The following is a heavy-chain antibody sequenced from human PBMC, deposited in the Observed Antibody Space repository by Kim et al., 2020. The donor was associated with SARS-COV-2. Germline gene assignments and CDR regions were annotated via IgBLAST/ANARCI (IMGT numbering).Heavy chain of an antibody. CDR1: GGSISSSSYY. D-gene: IGHD3-3*01. J-gene: IGHJ5*02. CDR2: IYYSGST. V-gene: IGHV4-39*01. CDR3: ARHSLRFLEWANWFDP. Sequence: SETLSLTCTVSGGSISSSSYYWGWIRQPPGKGLEWIGSIYYSGSTYYNPSLKSRVTISVDTSKNQFSLKLSSVTAADTAVYYCARHSLRFLEWANWFDPWCQGTLVTVSS.